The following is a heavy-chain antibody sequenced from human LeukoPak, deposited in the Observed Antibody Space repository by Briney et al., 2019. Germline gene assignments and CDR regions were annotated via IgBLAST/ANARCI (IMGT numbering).Heavy chain of an antibody. CDR1: GFTVSSNY. J-gene: IGHJ4*02. V-gene: IGHV3-53*01. Sequence: PGGSLRLSCAASGFTVSSNYMSWVRQAPGKGLEWVSVIYSGGSTYYADSVKGRFTISRDNSKDTLYLQMTNLRAEDTAIYYCAKSLYGGNDYWGQGTLVTVSS. CDR3: AKSLYGGNDY. D-gene: IGHD4-23*01. CDR2: IYSGGST.